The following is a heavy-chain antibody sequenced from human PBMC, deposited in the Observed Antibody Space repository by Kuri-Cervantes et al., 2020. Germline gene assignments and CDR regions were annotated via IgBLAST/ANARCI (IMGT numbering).Heavy chain of an antibody. D-gene: IGHD3-3*02. Sequence: GESLKISCVVSELSISTYWMSWVRQAPGKGLEWVASIKQDGSEENYVDSLKGRFSISRDNAKKSLYLQMNSLRAEDTAVYYCARDEAVLGDAFDIWGQGTMVTVSS. J-gene: IGHJ3*02. CDR1: ELSISTYW. CDR2: IKQDGSEE. V-gene: IGHV3-7*01. CDR3: ARDEAVLGDAFDI.